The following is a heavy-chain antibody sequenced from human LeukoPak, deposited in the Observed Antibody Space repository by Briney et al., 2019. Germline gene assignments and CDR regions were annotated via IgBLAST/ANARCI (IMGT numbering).Heavy chain of an antibody. CDR2: IKQDGSEK. D-gene: IGHD2-2*01. CDR1: GFTFSSYW. V-gene: IGHV3-7*01. Sequence: GGSLRLSWAASGFTFSSYWMSWVRQAPGKGLEWVANIKQDGSEKYYVDSVKGRFTISRDNAKNSLYLQMNSLRAEDTAVYYCARGLGASTSCYVDYWGQGTLVTVSS. J-gene: IGHJ4*02. CDR3: ARGLGASTSCYVDY.